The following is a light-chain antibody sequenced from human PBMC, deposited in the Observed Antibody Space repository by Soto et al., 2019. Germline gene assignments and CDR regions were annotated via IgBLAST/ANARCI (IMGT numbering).Light chain of an antibody. J-gene: IGLJ1*01. Sequence: QSVLTQPPSSSGSPGQSVTISCTGTSSDVGGYNYVSWYQQHPGKAPKLMIYEVGKRPPGVPDRFSGSKSGNTASLTVSGLQAEDEADYYCSSYAGSNNYVFGTGTKVTV. V-gene: IGLV2-8*01. CDR1: SSDVGGYNY. CDR3: SSYAGSNNYV. CDR2: EVG.